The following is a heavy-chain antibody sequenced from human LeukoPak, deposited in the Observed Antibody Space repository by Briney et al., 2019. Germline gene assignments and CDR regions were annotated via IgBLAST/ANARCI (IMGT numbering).Heavy chain of an antibody. D-gene: IGHD1-26*01. V-gene: IGHV4-39*01. CDR1: GASISTSAYY. Sequence: SETLSLTCSVSGASISTSAYYWGWIRQPPGKGLEWIGSIYYSGSTYYNASLKSRVTISIDTSKNQFSLRLSSVTAAATAVYYCAKSGGYGLIDYWGQGTLVTVSS. CDR3: AKSGGYGLIDY. CDR2: IYYSGST. J-gene: IGHJ4*02.